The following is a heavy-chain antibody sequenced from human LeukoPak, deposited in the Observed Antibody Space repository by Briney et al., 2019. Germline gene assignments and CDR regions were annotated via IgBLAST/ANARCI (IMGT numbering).Heavy chain of an antibody. D-gene: IGHD4-17*01. CDR1: GYSISSGYY. CDR3: ARGGVATVATYY. CDR2: IYHSGST. Sequence: SETLSLTCTVSGYSISSGYYWGWIRQPPGKGLEWIGSIYHSGSTYYNPSLKSRVIISVDTSKNQFSLKLSSVTAADTAVYYCARGGVATVATYYWGQGTLVTVSS. V-gene: IGHV4-38-2*02. J-gene: IGHJ4*02.